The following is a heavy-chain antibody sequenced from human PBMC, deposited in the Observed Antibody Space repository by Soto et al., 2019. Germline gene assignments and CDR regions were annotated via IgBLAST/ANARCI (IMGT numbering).Heavy chain of an antibody. CDR1: GYTFTSYG. CDR2: ISAANGDT. V-gene: IGHV1-18*01. J-gene: IGHJ5*02. CDR3: VRDLVCGGRPTKISDDWFDP. D-gene: IGHD1-1*01. Sequence: QVQLVQSGGQVAKPGASVKVSCKASGYTFTSYGVSWVRQAPGQGLEWMGWISAANGDTNYPQKFQGRVTMTTDRSTSTAYMELRSLISDDTAMYYCVRDLVCGGRPTKISDDWFDPWGQGTLVTVSS.